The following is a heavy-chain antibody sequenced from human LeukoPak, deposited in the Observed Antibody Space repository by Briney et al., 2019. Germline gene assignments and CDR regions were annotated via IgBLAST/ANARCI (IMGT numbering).Heavy chain of an antibody. CDR3: ARGDGVIPPRRPEGYYYYMDV. CDR1: GGSFSGYY. D-gene: IGHD2-21*01. CDR2: INHSGST. Sequence: SETLSLTCAVYGGSFSGYYWSWLRQPPGKGLEWIGEINHSGSTNYNPSLKSRVTISVDTSKNQFSLKLSSVTAADTAVYYCARGDGVIPPRRPEGYYYYMDVWGKGTAVTVSS. J-gene: IGHJ6*03. V-gene: IGHV4-34*01.